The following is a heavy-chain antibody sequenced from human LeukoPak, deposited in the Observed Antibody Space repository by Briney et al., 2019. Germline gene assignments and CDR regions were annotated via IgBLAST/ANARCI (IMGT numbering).Heavy chain of an antibody. D-gene: IGHD6-13*01. J-gene: IGHJ4*02. CDR1: GFKFSSYS. V-gene: IGHV3-48*01. CDR2: ISSSSSTM. CDR3: ARGRYSRKPRGTISYYFDY. Sequence: PGGSLRLSCAVSGFKFSSYSMNWVRQAPGKGLEWVSYISSSSSTMYYADSVKGRFTISRDNAKNSLYLQMNSLRVEDTAVYYCARGRYSRKPRGTISYYFDYWGQGTLVTVSS.